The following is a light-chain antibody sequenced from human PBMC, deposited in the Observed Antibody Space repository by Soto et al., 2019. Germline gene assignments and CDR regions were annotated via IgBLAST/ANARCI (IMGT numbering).Light chain of an antibody. Sequence: EVVLTQSPGTLSLSPGERANLSCRASQSVSNNYLAWYQQKPGQSPKLLIFGSSDRATGIPDRFSGSGSGTDFTLTISSLEPEDFAVYYCQQYGSSPPYTFGQGTNLEIK. CDR1: QSVSNNY. CDR3: QQYGSSPPYT. J-gene: IGKJ2*01. CDR2: GSS. V-gene: IGKV3-20*01.